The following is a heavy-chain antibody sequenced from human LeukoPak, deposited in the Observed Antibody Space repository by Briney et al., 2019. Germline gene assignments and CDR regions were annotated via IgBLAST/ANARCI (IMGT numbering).Heavy chain of an antibody. CDR3: AKGYCTSASCYRFDF. Sequence: GGSLRLSCAASGFSFSDHEMNWVRQAPGKGLEWISGTSDSGTTTYYADSVKGRFTMSRDNSKKTLFLQMDSLRAEDTAVYYCAKGYCTSASCYRFDFWGQGTLVTVSS. D-gene: IGHD2-2*01. CDR2: TSDSGTTT. J-gene: IGHJ4*02. CDR1: GFSFSDHE. V-gene: IGHV3-23*01.